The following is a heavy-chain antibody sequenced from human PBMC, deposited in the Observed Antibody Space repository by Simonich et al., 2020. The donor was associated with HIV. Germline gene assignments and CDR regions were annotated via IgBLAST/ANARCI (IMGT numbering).Heavy chain of an antibody. V-gene: IGHV4-4*07. CDR2: IYTTEST. CDR3: VRRLGYGNWYFDY. D-gene: IGHD3-16*01. J-gene: IGHJ4*02. CDR1: GGSISSSY. Sequence: QVQLQESGPGLVKPSETLSLTCTVSGGSISSSYWSWIRQPAGKGLEWIGHIYTTESTNYNPSLKSRVTISVDTSKNQFSLKLISVTAADTAVYYCVRRLGYGNWYFDYWGQGTLVTVSS.